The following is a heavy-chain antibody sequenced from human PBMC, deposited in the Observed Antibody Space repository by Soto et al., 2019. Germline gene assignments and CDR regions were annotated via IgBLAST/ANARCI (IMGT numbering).Heavy chain of an antibody. D-gene: IGHD2-15*01. Sequence: SETLSLTCSVSGVSISGYYWSWIRQPPGKGLEWIGYIYDSGTNYNPSHKSRVTISIDTSTNQISLKLSSVTAADTAVYYCARHKRECSGDTCYSWFDPWGLGTLVTVSS. J-gene: IGHJ5*02. CDR3: ARHKRECSGDTCYSWFDP. CDR1: GVSISGYY. V-gene: IGHV4-59*08. CDR2: IYDSGT.